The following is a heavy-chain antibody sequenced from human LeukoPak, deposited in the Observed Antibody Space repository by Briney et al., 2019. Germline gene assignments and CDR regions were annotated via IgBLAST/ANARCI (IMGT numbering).Heavy chain of an antibody. J-gene: IGHJ4*02. CDR1: GYSISSGYY. D-gene: IGHD3-22*01. CDR2: IYHSGST. V-gene: IGHV4-38-2*02. Sequence: KSSETLSLTCTVSGYSISSGYYWGWIRQPPGKGLEWIGSIYHSGSTYYNPSLKSRVTISVDTSKNQFSLKLSSVTAADTAVYYCARDDSSGYYVDYWGQGTLVTVSS. CDR3: ARDDSSGYYVDY.